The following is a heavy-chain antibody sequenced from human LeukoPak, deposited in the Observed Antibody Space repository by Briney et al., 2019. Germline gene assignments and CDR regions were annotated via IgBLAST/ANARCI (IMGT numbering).Heavy chain of an antibody. CDR2: ISGSGDNT. CDR1: GFTFSTYA. Sequence: GGSLRLSCAASGFTFSTYAMTWVRQAPGKGLEWVSAISGSGDNTYYADSVKGRFTVSRYNSKNTLYLQMNSLRVEDTAVYYCAKDRGYWGLGTLVTVSS. V-gene: IGHV3-23*01. CDR3: AKDRGY. J-gene: IGHJ4*02.